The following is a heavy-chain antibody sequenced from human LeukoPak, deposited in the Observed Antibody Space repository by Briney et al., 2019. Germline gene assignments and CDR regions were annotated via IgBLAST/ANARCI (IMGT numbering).Heavy chain of an antibody. CDR2: IYTSGST. CDR3: ASEFDP. J-gene: IGHJ5*02. V-gene: IGHV4-61*02. CDR1: GGSISSGSYY. Sequence: SETLSLTCTVAGGSISSGSYYWSWIRQPAGKGLEWIGRIYTSGSTNYNPSLKSRVTISVDTSKNQFSLKLSSVTAADTAVYYCASEFDPWGQGTLVTVSS.